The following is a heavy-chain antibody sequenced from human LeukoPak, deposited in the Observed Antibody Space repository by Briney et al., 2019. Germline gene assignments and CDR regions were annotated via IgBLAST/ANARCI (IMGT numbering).Heavy chain of an antibody. CDR1: GYTFTSYY. V-gene: IGHV1-46*01. J-gene: IGHJ5*02. D-gene: IGHD6-13*01. CDR2: INPSGGST. Sequence: ASVKVSCKASGYTFTSYYMHWVRQAPGQGLEWMGIINPSGGSTSYAQKFQGRVTMTRDTSTSTVYMELSSLRSEDTVVYYCARDSSGAAAGTWFDPWGQGTLVTVSS. CDR3: ARDSSGAAAGTWFDP.